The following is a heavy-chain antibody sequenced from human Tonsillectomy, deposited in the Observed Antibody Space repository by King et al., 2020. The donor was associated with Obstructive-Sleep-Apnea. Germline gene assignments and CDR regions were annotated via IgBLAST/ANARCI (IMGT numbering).Heavy chain of an antibody. CDR2: IYYSGST. CDR3: ARVTILTGYQGAFDI. J-gene: IGHJ3*02. CDR1: GGSISSYY. D-gene: IGHD3-9*01. Sequence: QLQESGPGLVKPSETLSLTCTVSGGSISSYYWSWIRQPPGKGLEWIGYIYYSGSTNFNPSLKSRVTISVETSKNQFSLKLSSVTAADTAVYYCARVTILTGYQGAFDIWGQGTMVTVSS. V-gene: IGHV4-59*01.